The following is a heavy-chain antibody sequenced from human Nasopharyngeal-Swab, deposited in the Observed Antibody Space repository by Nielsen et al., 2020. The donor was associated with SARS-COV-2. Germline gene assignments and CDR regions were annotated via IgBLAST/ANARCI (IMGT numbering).Heavy chain of an antibody. V-gene: IGHV3-20*01. Sequence: GGSLRLSCAASGFTFDDYGMSWVRQAPGKGLEWVPCINWKGGSTGYADSVKGRFTISRDNAKNSLYLQMNSLRAEDTALYHCAREYYDGGFDPWGQGTLVTVSS. CDR1: GFTFDDYG. CDR2: INWKGGST. J-gene: IGHJ5*02. CDR3: AREYYDGGFDP. D-gene: IGHD3-3*01.